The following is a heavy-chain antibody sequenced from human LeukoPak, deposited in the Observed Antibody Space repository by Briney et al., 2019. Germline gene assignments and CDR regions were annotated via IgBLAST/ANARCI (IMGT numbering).Heavy chain of an antibody. D-gene: IGHD3-22*01. CDR2: ISYEGSDE. V-gene: IGHV3-30*18. CDR1: GFTFSSYA. J-gene: IGHJ4*02. Sequence: GGSLRLSCAASGFTFSSYAMHWVRQAPGKGLELVALISYEGSDEYYADSVKGRFTISRDNSKNTLYLQMNSLRAEDTAVYCCAKDRHYESNVLGYWGQGTLVTVSS. CDR3: AKDRHYESNVLGY.